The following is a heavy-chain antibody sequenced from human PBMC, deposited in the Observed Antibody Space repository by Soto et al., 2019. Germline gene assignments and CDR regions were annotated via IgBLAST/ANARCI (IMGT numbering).Heavy chain of an antibody. CDR3: ARDGERDTGLNFYYYLHGMDA. Sequence: ASVKVSCKAYGYTFTTYGSSWVRQAPGQGLEWMGWISPYNGTTKYAEKFQGEMTMTTDTATSTAYMDLRSLRSDDTAVYYCARDGERDTGLNFYYYLHGMDAWGQGTRVTVSS. D-gene: IGHD1-1*01. J-gene: IGHJ6*02. CDR2: ISPYNGTT. CDR1: GYTFTTYG. V-gene: IGHV1-18*04.